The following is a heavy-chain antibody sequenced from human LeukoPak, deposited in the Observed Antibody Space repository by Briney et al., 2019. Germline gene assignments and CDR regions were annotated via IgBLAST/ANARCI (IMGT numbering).Heavy chain of an antibody. J-gene: IGHJ3*02. CDR2: ISGSGGST. CDR1: GFTFSGSV. CDR3: AKSGHASSGWYGGRGAFDI. Sequence: PGGSLRLSCAGSGFTFSGSVMSWVRQAPGKGLEWVSAISGSGGSTYYADSVKGRFTISRDNSKNTLYLQMNSLRAEDTAVYYCAKSGHASSGWYGGRGAFDIWGQGTMVTVSS. V-gene: IGHV3-23*01. D-gene: IGHD6-19*01.